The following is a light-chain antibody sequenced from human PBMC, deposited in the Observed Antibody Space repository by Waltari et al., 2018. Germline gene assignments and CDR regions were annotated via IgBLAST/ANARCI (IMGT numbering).Light chain of an antibody. Sequence: NFMLTQPHSVSESLGKKVTISCTGSGANIANNYVQWYQQRPGSAPTTVIYEDNRRPSGGPDRFSGSIDSTSSSASLTISGLKTEDEADYYCQSYDHNNVLFGGGTKLTVL. CDR3: QSYDHNNVL. CDR1: GANIANNY. CDR2: EDN. V-gene: IGLV6-57*02. J-gene: IGLJ2*01.